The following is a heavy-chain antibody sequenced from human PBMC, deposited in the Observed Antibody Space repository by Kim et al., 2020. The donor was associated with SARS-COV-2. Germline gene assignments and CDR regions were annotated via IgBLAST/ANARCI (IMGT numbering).Heavy chain of an antibody. CDR2: IYYSGST. CDR1: GGSISSSSYY. J-gene: IGHJ6*02. CDR3: ARASYSSSWNMDV. V-gene: IGHV4-39*07. D-gene: IGHD6-13*01. Sequence: SETLSLTCTVSGGSISSSSYYWGWIRQPPGKGLEWIGSIYYSGSTYYNPSLKSRVTISVDTSKNQFSLKLSSVTAADTAVYYCARASYSSSWNMDVWGQGTTVTVSS.